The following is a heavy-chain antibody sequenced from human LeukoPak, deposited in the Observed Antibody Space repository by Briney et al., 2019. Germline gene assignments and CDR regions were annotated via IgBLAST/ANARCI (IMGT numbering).Heavy chain of an antibody. J-gene: IGHJ5*02. CDR2: IYTSGST. D-gene: IGHD1-26*01. CDR3: ARAVGSYYENWFDP. Sequence: SETLSLTCTVSGGSISSGSYYWSWIRQPAGRGLEWIGRIYTSGSTNYNPSLKGRVTISVDTSKNQFSLKLSSVTAADTAVYYCARAVGSYYENWFDPWGQGTLVTVSS. CDR1: GGSISSGSYY. V-gene: IGHV4-61*02.